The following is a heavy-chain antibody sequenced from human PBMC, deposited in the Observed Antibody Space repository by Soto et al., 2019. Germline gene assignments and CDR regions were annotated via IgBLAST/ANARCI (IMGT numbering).Heavy chain of an antibody. Sequence: PGESLKISCKGSGYSFTSYWISWVRQMPGKGLEWMGRIDPSDSYTNYSPSFQGHVTISADKSTSTSYLQWSSLKASDTAMYYCARHPPITMIVVVISGYYYGMDVWGQGTTVTVSS. CDR2: IDPSDSYT. CDR1: GYSFTSYW. D-gene: IGHD3-22*01. V-gene: IGHV5-10-1*01. J-gene: IGHJ6*02. CDR3: ARHPPITMIVVVISGYYYGMDV.